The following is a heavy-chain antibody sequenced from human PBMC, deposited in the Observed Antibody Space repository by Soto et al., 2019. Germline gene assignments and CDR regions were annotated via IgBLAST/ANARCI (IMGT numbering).Heavy chain of an antibody. Sequence: QVQLVESGGGVVQPGRSLRLSCAASGFTFSSYGMHWVRQAPGKGLEWVAVISYDGSNKYYADSVKGRFTISRDNSKNTLYRQRNSLRAEATAVYYCAKGPLLWFGIAFDIWGQGTMITV. V-gene: IGHV3-30*18. CDR1: GFTFSSYG. CDR2: ISYDGSNK. J-gene: IGHJ3*02. CDR3: AKGPLLWFGIAFDI. D-gene: IGHD3-10*01.